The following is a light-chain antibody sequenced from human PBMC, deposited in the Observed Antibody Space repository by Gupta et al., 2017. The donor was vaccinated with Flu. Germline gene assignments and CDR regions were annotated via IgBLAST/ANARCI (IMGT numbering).Light chain of an antibody. Sequence: DIQMTQSHSTLSAFVGDRVTITCRASQSVSSWLAWYQQKLGKAPKLLIYRASSLQSGVPSRFSGSGSGTEFTLTIISLQPDDFATYYCQHYNGFSGSFGQGTKLEIK. CDR3: QHYNGFSGS. J-gene: IGKJ2*03. CDR2: RAS. V-gene: IGKV1-5*03. CDR1: QSVSSW.